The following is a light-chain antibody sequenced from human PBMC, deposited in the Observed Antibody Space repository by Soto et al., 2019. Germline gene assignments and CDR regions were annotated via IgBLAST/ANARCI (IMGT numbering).Light chain of an antibody. CDR1: SRDVRSHNL. V-gene: IGLV2-23*02. CDR3: CSYGGSRAG. CDR2: EVS. Sequence: QSALTQPASVSGSPGQSITISCTGTSRDVRSHNLVSWYQQHPGQAPKLMIYEVSTRPLGVSARFSASKSGNTASLTISGLQAEDEADYYCCSYGGSRAGFGGGTQRTVL. J-gene: IGLJ7*01.